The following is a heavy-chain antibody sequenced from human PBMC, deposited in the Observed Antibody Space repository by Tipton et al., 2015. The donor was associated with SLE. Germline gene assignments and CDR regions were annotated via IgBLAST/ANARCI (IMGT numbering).Heavy chain of an antibody. CDR3: ARQGAVAGFDN. CDR1: GGSIRRNTYY. V-gene: IGHV4-39*01. J-gene: IGHJ4*02. Sequence: TLSLTCTVSGGSIRRNTYYWDWIRQPPGKGLEWIGTMYYSGNIYYNPSLQSRAYMSLDTSKNQFSLKLSSVTAADTAVYYCARQGAVAGFDNWGQGTLVTVSS. CDR2: MYYSGNI. D-gene: IGHD6-19*01.